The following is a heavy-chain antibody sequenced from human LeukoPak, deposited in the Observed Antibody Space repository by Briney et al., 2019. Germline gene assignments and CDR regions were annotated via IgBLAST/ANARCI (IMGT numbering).Heavy chain of an antibody. CDR2: ISYDGSNK. CDR3: AREDDWNYEDY. J-gene: IGHJ4*02. Sequence: GGSLRLSCAASGFTFSSYGMHWVRQAPGKGLEWVAVISYDGSNKYCADSVKGRFTISRDNSKNTLYLQMNSLRAEDTAIYYCAREDDWNYEDYWGQGTLVTVSS. V-gene: IGHV3-30*03. CDR1: GFTFSSYG. D-gene: IGHD1-7*01.